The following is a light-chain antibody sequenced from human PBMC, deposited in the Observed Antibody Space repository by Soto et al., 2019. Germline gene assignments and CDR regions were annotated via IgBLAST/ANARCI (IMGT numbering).Light chain of an antibody. CDR2: KVS. CDR3: MQGAHWPWT. J-gene: IGKJ1*01. V-gene: IGKV2-30*01. Sequence: DVVMTQSPLSLPVTLGQPASISCRSSQDLVYSDGHTYLNWYQQRPGQSPRRLIYKVSNRDSGVPDRFSGSGSGSDFTLKISRVEPEDVATYYCMQGAHWPWTFGQGTKVEIK. CDR1: QDLVYSDGHTY.